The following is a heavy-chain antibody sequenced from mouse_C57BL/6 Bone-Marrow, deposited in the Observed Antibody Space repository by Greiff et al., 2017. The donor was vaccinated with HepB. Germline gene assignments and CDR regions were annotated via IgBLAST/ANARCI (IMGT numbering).Heavy chain of an antibody. J-gene: IGHJ4*01. D-gene: IGHD2-1*01. V-gene: IGHV6-3*01. Sequence: EVKLMESGGGLVQPGGSMKLSCVASGFTFSNYWMNWVRQSPEKGLEWVAQIRLKSDNYATQYAESVNGRFTISRDDSKSSVYLQMNNLRAEDTGIYYCKVNYLYAMYYWGQGTSVTVSS. CDR3: KVNYLYAMYY. CDR1: GFTFSNYW. CDR2: IRLKSDNYAT.